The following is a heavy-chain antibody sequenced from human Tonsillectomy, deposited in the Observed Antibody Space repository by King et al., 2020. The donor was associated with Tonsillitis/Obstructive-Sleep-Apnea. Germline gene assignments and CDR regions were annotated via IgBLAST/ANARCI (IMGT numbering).Heavy chain of an antibody. J-gene: IGHJ4*02. Sequence: VQLVESGGGLVKPGGSLRLSCAASGFTFSSYSMNWVRQAPGKGLEWVSSISSSSSYIYYADSVKGRFTISRDNAKNSLYLQMNSLRAEDTAVYYCASSPTWLQGSYYFDYWGQGTLVTVSS. CDR2: ISSSSSYI. V-gene: IGHV3-21*01. CDR1: GFTFSSYS. D-gene: IGHD5-24*01. CDR3: ASSPTWLQGSYYFDY.